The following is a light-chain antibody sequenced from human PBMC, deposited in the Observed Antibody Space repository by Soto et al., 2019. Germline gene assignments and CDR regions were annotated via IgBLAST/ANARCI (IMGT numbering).Light chain of an antibody. CDR2: EVS. Sequence: QSALTQPASVSLSPGQSITISCTGTSSDVGGYNYVSWHQLHPGKAPKLMVYEVSNRPSGVSNRFSGSKSGNTASLTISGLQAEDEADYYCSSYTSSSTYVFGTGTKVTVL. J-gene: IGLJ1*01. CDR1: SSDVGGYNY. CDR3: SSYTSSSTYV. V-gene: IGLV2-14*01.